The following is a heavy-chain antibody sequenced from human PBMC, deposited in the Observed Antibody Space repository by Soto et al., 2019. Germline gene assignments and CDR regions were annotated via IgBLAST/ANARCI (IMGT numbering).Heavy chain of an antibody. Sequence: GASVKVSCKASGGTFSNYAITWVRQAPGQGLEWLGRIIPIFGTRDYAQKLQGRVTMTTDTSTSTAYMELRSLRSDDTAVYYCARSLSGYITYFDYWGQGTLVTVSS. J-gene: IGHJ4*02. D-gene: IGHD3-22*01. V-gene: IGHV1-69*05. CDR2: IIPIFGTR. CDR1: GGTFSNYA. CDR3: ARSLSGYITYFDY.